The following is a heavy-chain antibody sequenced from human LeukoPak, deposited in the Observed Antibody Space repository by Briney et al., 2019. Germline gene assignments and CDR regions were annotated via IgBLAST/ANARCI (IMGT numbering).Heavy chain of an antibody. V-gene: IGHV3-7*05. J-gene: IGHJ4*02. Sequence: GGSLRLSCAASRFAFSTYWMSWVRQAPGKGLEWVANIKDDGSEKYYVDSVKGRFTIYRDNAKNSLYLQMNRLRAEDTAVYYCTRGYCSGGSCYAAHWGQGTLVTVSS. CDR1: RFAFSTYW. D-gene: IGHD2-15*01. CDR3: TRGYCSGGSCYAAH. CDR2: IKDDGSEK.